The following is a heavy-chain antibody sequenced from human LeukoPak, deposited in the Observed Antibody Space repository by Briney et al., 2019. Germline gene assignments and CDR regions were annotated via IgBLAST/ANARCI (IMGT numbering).Heavy chain of an antibody. CDR2: IYYSGST. Sequence: SETLSLTCTVSGGSISNYFWTWIRQPPGKGLEWIGYIYYSGSTNYNPSLKSRVTISVDTSKNQFSLKLSSVTAADTAVYYCARRGPGGAFDIWGQGTMVTVSS. CDR1: GGSISNYF. J-gene: IGHJ3*02. D-gene: IGHD1-14*01. CDR3: ARRGPGGAFDI. V-gene: IGHV4-59*08.